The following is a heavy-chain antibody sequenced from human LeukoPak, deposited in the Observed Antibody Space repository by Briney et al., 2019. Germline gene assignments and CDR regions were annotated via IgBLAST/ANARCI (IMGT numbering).Heavy chain of an antibody. D-gene: IGHD5-18*01. CDR2: IIPILGIP. CDR1: GGTFNNYA. CDR3: ARDQGEYSYGYCAIWYAFDM. J-gene: IGHJ3*02. Sequence: SVKVSCKASGGTFNNYAISWVRQAPGRGLEWMGRIIPILGIPNYAQEFQGRVTITADKSTSTAYMELSSLRSEDTAVYYCARDQGEYSYGYCAIWYAFDMWGQGTMVTVSS. V-gene: IGHV1-69*04.